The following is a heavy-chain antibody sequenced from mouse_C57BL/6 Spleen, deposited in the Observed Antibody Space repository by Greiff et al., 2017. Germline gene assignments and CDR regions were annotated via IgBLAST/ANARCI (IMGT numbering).Heavy chain of an antibody. Sequence: EVKLMESEGGLVQPGSSMKLSCTASGFTFSDYYMAWVRQVPEKGLEWVANINYDGSSTYYLDSLKSRFIISRDNAKNILYLHMSSLKSEDTATYYCARGGSLYAMDYWGQGTSVTVAS. CDR2: INYDGSST. D-gene: IGHD6-2*01. CDR1: GFTFSDYY. J-gene: IGHJ4*01. CDR3: ARGGSLYAMDY. V-gene: IGHV5-16*01.